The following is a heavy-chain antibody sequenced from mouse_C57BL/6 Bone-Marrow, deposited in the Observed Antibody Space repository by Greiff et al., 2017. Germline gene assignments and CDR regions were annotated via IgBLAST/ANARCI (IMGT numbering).Heavy chain of an antibody. J-gene: IGHJ4*01. CDR3: TRDGGWLRIYYAMDY. D-gene: IGHD2-3*01. CDR1: GYTFTDYE. CDR2: IDPETGGT. V-gene: IGHV1-15*01. Sequence: VQLQQSGAELVRPGASVTLSCKASGYTFTDYEMHWVKQTPVHGLEWIGAIDPETGGTAYNQKFKGKAILTADKSSSTAYMELRSLTSEGSAVYYCTRDGGWLRIYYAMDYWGQGTSVTVSS.